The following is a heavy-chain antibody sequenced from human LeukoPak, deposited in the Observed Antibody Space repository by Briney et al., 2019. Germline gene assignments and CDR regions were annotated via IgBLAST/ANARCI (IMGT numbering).Heavy chain of an antibody. D-gene: IGHD6-19*01. CDR2: IYTSGST. CDR3: ARQWLVHG. J-gene: IGHJ4*02. V-gene: IGHV4-61*02. CDR1: GGSISSGSYY. Sequence: SETLSLICTVSGGSISSGSYYWSWIPQPAGKGLEWIGRIYTSGSTNYNPSLKSRVTISVDTSKNQFSLKLSSVTAADTAVYYCARQWLVHGWGQGTLVTVSS.